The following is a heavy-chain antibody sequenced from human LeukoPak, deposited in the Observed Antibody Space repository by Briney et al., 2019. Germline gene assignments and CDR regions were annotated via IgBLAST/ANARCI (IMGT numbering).Heavy chain of an antibody. CDR3: ATGTLTMVRGVRYYYYYMDV. CDR2: IYYSGST. J-gene: IGHJ6*03. D-gene: IGHD3-10*01. CDR1: GGSISSGDYY. V-gene: IGHV4-30-4*08. Sequence: SQTLSLTCTVSGGSISSGDYYWSWIRQPPGKSLEWIVYIYYSGSTYYNPSLKSRVTISVDTSKNQFSLKLSSVTAADTAAYYCATGTLTMVRGVRYYYYYMDVWGKGTTVTVSS.